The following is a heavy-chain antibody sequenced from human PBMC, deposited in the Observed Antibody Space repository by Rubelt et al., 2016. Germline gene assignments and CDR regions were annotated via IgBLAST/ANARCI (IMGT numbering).Heavy chain of an antibody. Sequence: GKGLEWVSVIYSGGSTYYADSVKGRFTISRDNSKNTLYLHMNSLRAEDTAVYYCARDGYSSGWYLDYWGQGTLVTVSS. J-gene: IGHJ4*02. D-gene: IGHD6-19*01. V-gene: IGHV3-53*01. CDR2: IYSGGST. CDR3: ARDGYSSGWYLDY.